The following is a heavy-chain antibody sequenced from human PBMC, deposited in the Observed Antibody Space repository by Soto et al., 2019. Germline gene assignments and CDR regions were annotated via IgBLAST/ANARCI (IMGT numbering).Heavy chain of an antibody. CDR2: IYRSGST. Sequence: QLQLQESGPGLVKPSETLSLTCTVSGGSISSNNYYWAWIRQPPGKGLEWIGSIYRSGSTYYNPSLKSRVAISVDTSKNQFSLRLSSVTAADTAVYYCARHAMTTVIEGFDYWGQGTLVTVSS. CDR3: ARHAMTTVIEGFDY. J-gene: IGHJ4*02. D-gene: IGHD4-4*01. CDR1: GGSISSNNYY. V-gene: IGHV4-39*01.